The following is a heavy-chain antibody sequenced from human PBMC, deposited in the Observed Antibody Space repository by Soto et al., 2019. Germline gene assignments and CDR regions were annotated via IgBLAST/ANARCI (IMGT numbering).Heavy chain of an antibody. V-gene: IGHV3-13*01. CDR2: IGTAGDT. CDR1: GFTFSSYD. CDR3: ARGNDYGEFDY. Sequence: PGGSLRLSCAASGFTFSSYDMHWVRQATGKGLEWVSAIGTAGDTYYPGSVKGRFTISRENAKNSLYLQMNSLRAGDTAVYYCARGNDYGEFDYWGQGTLVTLSS. J-gene: IGHJ4*02. D-gene: IGHD4-17*01.